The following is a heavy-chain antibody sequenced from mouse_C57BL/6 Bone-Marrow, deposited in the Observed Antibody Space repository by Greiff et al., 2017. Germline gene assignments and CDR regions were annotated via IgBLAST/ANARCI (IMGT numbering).Heavy chain of an antibody. CDR3: ARDDGYYPWFAY. D-gene: IGHD2-3*01. CDR1: GYTFTSYW. Sequence: VQLQQPGAELVKPGASVKLSCKASGYTFTSYWMHWVKQRPGQGLEWIGMIYPNSGSTNYNEKFKSKATLTVDKSSSTAYMQLSSLTSEDSAVYYCARDDGYYPWFAYWGQGTLVTVSA. CDR2: IYPNSGST. J-gene: IGHJ3*01. V-gene: IGHV1-64*01.